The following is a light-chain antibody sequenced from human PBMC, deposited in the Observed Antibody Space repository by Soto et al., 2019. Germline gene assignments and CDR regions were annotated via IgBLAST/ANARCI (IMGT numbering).Light chain of an antibody. V-gene: IGKV3-20*01. J-gene: IGKJ4*01. CDR1: QSVSSSY. Sequence: EIVLTHSPGTLSLSPLERGSLXWRASQSVSSSYLAWYQQKPGQAPRLLIYGASSRATGIPDRFSGSGSGTDFTLTISRLEPEDFAVYYCQQYGSSPLTFGGGTKVDIK. CDR3: QQYGSSPLT. CDR2: GAS.